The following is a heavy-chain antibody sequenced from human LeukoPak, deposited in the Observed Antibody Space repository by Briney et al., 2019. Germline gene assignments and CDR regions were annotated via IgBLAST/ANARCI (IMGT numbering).Heavy chain of an antibody. CDR3: ARDGDRGIFPY. CDR1: GGSISTYY. CDR2: IYYSGST. Sequence: SETLSLTCTVSGGSISTYYWSWIRQPPGKGLEYIGYIYYSGSTNYNPSLKSRVTMSLDTSKNQFSLKLSSVTAADTAVYYCARDGDRGIFPYWGQGTLVTVSA. V-gene: IGHV4-59*01. J-gene: IGHJ4*02. D-gene: IGHD3-3*01.